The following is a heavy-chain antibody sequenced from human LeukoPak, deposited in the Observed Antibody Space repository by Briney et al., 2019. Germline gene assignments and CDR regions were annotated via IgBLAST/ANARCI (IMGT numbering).Heavy chain of an antibody. Sequence: ASVKVSCKASGGTFSSYAISWVRQAPGQGLEWMGWISAYNGNTNYAQKLQGRVTMTTDTSTSTAYMELRSLRSDDTAVYYCARASDSSGQTNYYYYMDVWGKGTTVTVSS. V-gene: IGHV1-18*01. D-gene: IGHD6-19*01. J-gene: IGHJ6*03. CDR1: GGTFSSYA. CDR3: ARASDSSGQTNYYYYMDV. CDR2: ISAYNGNT.